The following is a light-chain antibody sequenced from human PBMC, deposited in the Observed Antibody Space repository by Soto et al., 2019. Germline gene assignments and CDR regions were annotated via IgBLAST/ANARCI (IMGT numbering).Light chain of an antibody. CDR2: SNN. Sequence: QSVLTQPPSASGTTGQRVTISCSGSSSNIGSNTVNWYQQLPGTAPKLLIYSNNQRPSGDPDRFSGSKSGTSASLAISGLQSEDEADYYCAAWEDSLNGYVFGTGTKVTVL. CDR3: AAWEDSLNGYV. CDR1: SSNIGSNT. V-gene: IGLV1-44*01. J-gene: IGLJ1*01.